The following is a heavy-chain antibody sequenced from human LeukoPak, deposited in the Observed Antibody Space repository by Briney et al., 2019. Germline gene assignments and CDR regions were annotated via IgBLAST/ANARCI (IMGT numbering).Heavy chain of an antibody. CDR3: ARLQDYRASSDP. V-gene: IGHV4-39*01. D-gene: IGHD4-17*01. Sequence: PSETLSLTCTVSGGSINSSSYYWLWIRQPPAKGLEWIGSIYYSGSTYYNPSGKIRVTIPVYTSKNEFSLKLITWTPTDTAVYYCARLQDYRASSDPWGQGNLVTVSS. CDR1: GGSINSSSYY. J-gene: IGHJ5*02. CDR2: IYYSGST.